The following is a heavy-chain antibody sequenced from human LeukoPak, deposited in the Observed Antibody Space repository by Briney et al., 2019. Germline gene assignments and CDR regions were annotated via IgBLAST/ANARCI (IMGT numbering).Heavy chain of an antibody. J-gene: IGHJ4*02. CDR1: GGTFSSCA. Sequence: SVKVSCKASGGTFSSCAISWVRQAPGQGLEWMGGIIPIFGTANYAQKFQGRVTITTDESTSTAYMELSSLRSEDTAVYYCARGRIVGATTNYFDYWGQGTLVTVSS. D-gene: IGHD1-26*01. CDR2: IIPIFGTA. V-gene: IGHV1-69*05. CDR3: ARGRIVGATTNYFDY.